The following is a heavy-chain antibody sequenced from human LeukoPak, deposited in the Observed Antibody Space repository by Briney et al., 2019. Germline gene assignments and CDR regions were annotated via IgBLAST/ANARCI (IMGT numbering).Heavy chain of an antibody. V-gene: IGHV1-2*02. J-gene: IGHJ4*02. Sequence: ASVKVSCKASGFTFTAYYMHWVRQAPGQRLEWMGWINPNSGGTNYAQKFQGRVTMTRDTSISTAYMELSRLRSDDTAVYYCARKHSSSWYAGYWGQGTLVTVSS. D-gene: IGHD6-13*01. CDR3: ARKHSSSWYAGY. CDR2: INPNSGGT. CDR1: GFTFTAYY.